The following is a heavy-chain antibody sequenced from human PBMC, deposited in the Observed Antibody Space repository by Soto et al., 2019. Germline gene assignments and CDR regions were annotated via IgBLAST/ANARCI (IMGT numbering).Heavy chain of an antibody. Sequence: GGSLRLSCAASGFTFSSYAMSWVRQAPGKGLEWVSSINARSTHIFYADSGKGRFTISRDNAKNSLFLQMDNLTAEDTAVYYCARGGGSLNFWGQGTLVTVSS. CDR2: INARSTHI. CDR3: ARGGGSLNF. D-gene: IGHD2-15*01. J-gene: IGHJ4*02. CDR1: GFTFSSYA. V-gene: IGHV3-21*01.